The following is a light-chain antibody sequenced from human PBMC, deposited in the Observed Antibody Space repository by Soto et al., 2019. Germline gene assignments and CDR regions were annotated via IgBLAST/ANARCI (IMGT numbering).Light chain of an antibody. CDR1: SSDVGGYNS. CDR2: EVS. Sequence: QSALTQPASVSGSPGQSITVSCTGTSSDVGGYNSVSWYQQHPGKPPKLIIYEVSNRPSGVSDRFSGSKSGNTASLTISGLQAEDEADYYCSSYTSTSSYVFAPGTKVTVL. V-gene: IGLV2-14*03. CDR3: SSYTSTSSYV. J-gene: IGLJ1*01.